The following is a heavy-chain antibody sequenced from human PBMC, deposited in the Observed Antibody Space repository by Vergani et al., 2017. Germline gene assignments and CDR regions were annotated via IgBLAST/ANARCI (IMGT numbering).Heavy chain of an antibody. CDR2: ISFDGTNE. J-gene: IGHJ4*02. D-gene: IGHD2-2*02. CDR1: GFALNRHA. Sequence: QVQLVESGGGVVQPGTSLRLSCVVSGFALNRHAMYWVRQAPGKGLEWVVGISFDGTNEYYPDLVKGRFTISRDIAKNTLYLQVRSLRLEDTGVYHCVRDRGLCAGGRCYTEAWDYWCQGPRSPSPQ. CDR3: VRDRGLCAGGRCYTEAWDY. V-gene: IGHV3-30-3*01.